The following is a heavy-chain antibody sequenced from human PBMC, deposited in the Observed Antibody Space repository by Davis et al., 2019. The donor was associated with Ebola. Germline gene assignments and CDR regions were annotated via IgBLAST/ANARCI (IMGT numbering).Heavy chain of an antibody. CDR1: GFTFSSYW. CDR2: INSDGSST. J-gene: IGHJ4*02. Sequence: GESLKISCAASGFTFSSYWMHWVRQAPGKGLVWVSRINSDGSSTSYADSVKGRFTISRDNAKNTLYLQMNSLRAEDTAVYYCARTPRFGYEFDYWGQGTLVTVSS. CDR3: ARTPRFGYEFDY. V-gene: IGHV3-74*01. D-gene: IGHD5-12*01.